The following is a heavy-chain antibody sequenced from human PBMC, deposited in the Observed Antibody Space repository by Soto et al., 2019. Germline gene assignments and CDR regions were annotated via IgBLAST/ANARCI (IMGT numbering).Heavy chain of an antibody. CDR1: GFTFSSYG. CDR2: IWYDGSNK. D-gene: IGHD1-7*01. V-gene: IGHV3-33*01. J-gene: IGHJ6*02. CDR3: ARRRWNYVPSYCYGMDV. Sequence: QVQLVESGGGVVQPGRSLRLSCAASGFTFSSYGMHWVRQAPGKGLEWVAVIWYDGSNKYYADSVKGRFTISRDNSKNTLYLQMNSLRAEDTAVYYCARRRWNYVPSYCYGMDVWGQGTTVTVSS.